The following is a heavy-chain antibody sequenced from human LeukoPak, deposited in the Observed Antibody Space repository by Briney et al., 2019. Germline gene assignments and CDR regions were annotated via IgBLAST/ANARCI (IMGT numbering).Heavy chain of an antibody. J-gene: IGHJ5*01. Sequence: PGRSLRLSCAASGSTFSTDAMHWVRQAPGKGLEWVAVISDDGSKIYYADSVKGRFTISRDNSKNTLYLQINSLRRDDTAVYYCAREPPRTYGPESFYNAVDPLDSWGHGSLVTVSS. CDR3: AREPPRTYGPESFYNAVDPLDS. V-gene: IGHV3-30*04. CDR2: ISDDGSKI. D-gene: IGHD3-10*01. CDR1: GSTFSTDA.